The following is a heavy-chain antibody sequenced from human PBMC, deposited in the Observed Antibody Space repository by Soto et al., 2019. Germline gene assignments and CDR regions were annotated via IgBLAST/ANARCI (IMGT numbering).Heavy chain of an antibody. CDR1: GGSISSSSYY. J-gene: IGHJ6*04. D-gene: IGHD3-3*01. CDR3: ARRFLEWLLPQSYWDV. V-gene: IGHV4-39*01. CDR2: IYYSGST. Sequence: PSETLSLTCTVSGGSISSSSYYWGWIRQPPGKGLEWIGSIYYSGSTYYNPSLKSRVTISVDTSKNQFSLKLSSVTAADTAVYYCARRFLEWLLPQSYWDVWAKGPRSPSPQ.